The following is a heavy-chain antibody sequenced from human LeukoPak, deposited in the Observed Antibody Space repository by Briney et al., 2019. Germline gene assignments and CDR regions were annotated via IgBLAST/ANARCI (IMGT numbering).Heavy chain of an antibody. CDR2: IYSGGST. Sequence: GGSLRLSCAASGFTVSSNYMSWVRQAPGKGLEWASVIYSGGSTYYADSVKGRFTISRDNSKNTLYLQMNSLRAEDTAVYYCARDKVVVAAKGKDGGYYYNGMDVWGQGTTVTVSS. J-gene: IGHJ6*02. CDR1: GFTVSSNY. CDR3: ARDKVVVAAKGKDGGYYYNGMDV. V-gene: IGHV3-66*01. D-gene: IGHD2-15*01.